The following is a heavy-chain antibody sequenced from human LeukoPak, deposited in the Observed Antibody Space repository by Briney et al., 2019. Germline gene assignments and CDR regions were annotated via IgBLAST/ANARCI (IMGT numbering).Heavy chain of an antibody. D-gene: IGHD1-26*01. V-gene: IGHV1-46*01. CDR3: ARDLSGSYYDYYYGMDV. J-gene: IGHJ6*02. Sequence: ASVKVSCKASGYTFTSYYMHWVRQAPGQGLEWMGIINPSGGSTSYAQKFQGRVTMTRDTSTSTVYMELSSLRSEDTAVYYCARDLSGSYYDYYYGMDVWGQGTTVTVSS. CDR1: GYTFTSYY. CDR2: INPSGGST.